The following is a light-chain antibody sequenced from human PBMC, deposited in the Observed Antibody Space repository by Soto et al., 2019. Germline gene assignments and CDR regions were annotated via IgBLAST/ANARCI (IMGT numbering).Light chain of an antibody. CDR3: QQRSNWPRT. V-gene: IGKV3-11*01. CDR2: DAS. J-gene: IGKJ5*01. Sequence: EIVLTQSPGTLSLSPGERATLSCRASQSVSSYLAWYQQKPGQAPRLLIYDASNRATGIPARFSGGGSGTDFTLTISSLEPEDFAVYYCQQRSNWPRTFGQGTRLENK. CDR1: QSVSSY.